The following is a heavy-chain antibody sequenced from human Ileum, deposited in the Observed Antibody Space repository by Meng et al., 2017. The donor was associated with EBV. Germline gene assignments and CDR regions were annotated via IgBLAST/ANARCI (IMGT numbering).Heavy chain of an antibody. V-gene: IGHV4-39*07. J-gene: IGHJ4*02. D-gene: IGHD1-26*01. CDR3: ASRELAPFDY. Sequence: QPEVQGSGPGLVKPSETLSLTCSVSGGSFSSRKYYWGWIRQPPGKALEWIASIYYSGTTYYNPSLQSRVSISVDKSKNQVSLNMTSMTAADTAVYYCASRELAPFDYWGQGTLVTVSS. CDR2: IYYSGTT. CDR1: GGSFSSRKYY.